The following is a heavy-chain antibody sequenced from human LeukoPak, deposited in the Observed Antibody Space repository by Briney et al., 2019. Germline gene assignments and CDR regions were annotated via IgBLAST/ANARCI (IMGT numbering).Heavy chain of an antibody. CDR2: ISSASNTI. Sequence: AESLRRSCAASAFTFSSYSMKWVRQAPGKGLEWVSYISSASNTIYYADSVKGRSTISRDNAKNSLYLQMNSLRAEDTAMYYCARDGWFGDYNWFDPWGQGTLVTVSS. D-gene: IGHD3-10*01. J-gene: IGHJ5*02. CDR3: ARDGWFGDYNWFDP. V-gene: IGHV3-48*01. CDR1: AFTFSSYS.